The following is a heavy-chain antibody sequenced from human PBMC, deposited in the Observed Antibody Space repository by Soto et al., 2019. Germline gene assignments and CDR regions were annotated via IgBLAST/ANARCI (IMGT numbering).Heavy chain of an antibody. Sequence: PSETVSRTCTVSGGSISSSSYYWGWIRQPPGKGLEWIGSIYYSGSTYYNPSLKSRVTISVDTSKNQFSLKLSSVTAADTAVYYCARLSMDDFWSGYYLNWFDTWGQETLVTVSS. D-gene: IGHD3-3*01. V-gene: IGHV4-39*01. CDR2: IYYSGST. CDR1: GGSISSSSYY. J-gene: IGHJ5*02. CDR3: ARLSMDDFWSGYYLNWFDT.